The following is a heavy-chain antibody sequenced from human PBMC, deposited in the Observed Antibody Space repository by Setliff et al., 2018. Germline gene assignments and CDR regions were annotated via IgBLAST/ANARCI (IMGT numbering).Heavy chain of an antibody. J-gene: IGHJ4*02. D-gene: IGHD2-15*01. Sequence: GESLKISCAASGFTFSSYRMHWVRQAPGQGLEWVAVIWDDGGNKYHADSVKGRFIISRDNSKNTLYLQMNSLRPEDTAVYYCARTCSGSGCYAGLESWGQGTPVTVSS. CDR2: IWDDGGNK. V-gene: IGHV3-33*08. CDR3: ARTCSGSGCYAGLES. CDR1: GFTFSSYR.